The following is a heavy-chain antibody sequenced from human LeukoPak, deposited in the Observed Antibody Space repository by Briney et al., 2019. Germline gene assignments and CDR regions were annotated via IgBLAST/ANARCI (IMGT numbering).Heavy chain of an antibody. V-gene: IGHV3-66*02. Sequence: GGSLRLSCAASGFTVSSNYMSWVRQAPGKGLEWVSVIYSGGSTYCADSVKGRFTISRDNSKNTLYLQMNSLRAEDTAVYYCAGGSIAPLHDYWGQGTLVTVSS. J-gene: IGHJ4*02. D-gene: IGHD6-6*01. CDR1: GFTVSSNY. CDR3: AGGSIAPLHDY. CDR2: IYSGGST.